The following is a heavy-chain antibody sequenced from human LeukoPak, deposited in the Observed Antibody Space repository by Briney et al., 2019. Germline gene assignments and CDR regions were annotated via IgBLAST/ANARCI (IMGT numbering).Heavy chain of an antibody. CDR2: IYTSGST. CDR3: ARESGYYDRSGYFHYFDY. V-gene: IGHV4-4*07. D-gene: IGHD3-22*01. Sequence: SETLSLTCTVSGGSIMYYYWTWIGQPAGKGREWLGRIYTSGSTNYNPSLKSRVTMSVDTSKNQFSLKLTSVTAADTAVYYCARESGYYDRSGYFHYFDYWGQGSLVTVSS. J-gene: IGHJ4*02. CDR1: GGSIMYYY.